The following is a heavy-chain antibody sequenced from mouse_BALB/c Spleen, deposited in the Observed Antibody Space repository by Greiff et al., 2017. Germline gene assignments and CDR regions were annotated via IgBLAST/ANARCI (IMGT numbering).Heavy chain of an antibody. D-gene: IGHD3-3*01. J-gene: IGHJ3*01. CDR3: ARSEGRGKTWFDY. CDR1: GFTFSSFG. Sequence: EVKVVASGGGLVPPGGSRPLSCAASGFTFSSFGLHWVRQAPVKGLEWVAYICSGSSTIYYADTVKGRFTISSYNPKNTLFLQMTSLRSEDTAMYYCARSEGRGKTWFDYWGQGTLVTVAA. V-gene: IGHV5-17*02. CDR2: ICSGSSTI.